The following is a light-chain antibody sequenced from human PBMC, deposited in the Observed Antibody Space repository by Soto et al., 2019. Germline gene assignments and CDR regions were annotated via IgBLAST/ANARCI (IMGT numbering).Light chain of an antibody. V-gene: IGLV2-14*01. CDR3: SSYTSSSTLYV. J-gene: IGLJ1*01. CDR2: EVS. Sequence: QSALTKPASVSGSPGQSITISCTGTSSDVGGYNYVSWYQQHPGKAPKLMIYEVSNRPSGVSNRFSGSKSGNTASLTISGLQDEDEADYYCSSYTSSSTLYVFGTWTTVTVL. CDR1: SSDVGGYNY.